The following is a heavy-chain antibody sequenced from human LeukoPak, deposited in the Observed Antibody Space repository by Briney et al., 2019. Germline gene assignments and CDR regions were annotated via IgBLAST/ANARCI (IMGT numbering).Heavy chain of an antibody. V-gene: IGHV4-39*01. CDR1: GGSISSSSYY. Sequence: PSETLSLTCTVSGGSISSSSYYWGWIRQPPGKGLEWVGSIYYSGGTYYTPSLRSRVTISVDTSKNQFSLKLSSVTAADTAVYYCARHLRMAAAGPDHWGQGTLVTVSS. D-gene: IGHD6-13*01. CDR3: ARHLRMAAAGPDH. J-gene: IGHJ4*02. CDR2: IYYSGGT.